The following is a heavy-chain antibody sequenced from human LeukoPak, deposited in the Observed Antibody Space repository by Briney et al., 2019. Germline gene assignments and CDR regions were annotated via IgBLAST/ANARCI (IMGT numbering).Heavy chain of an antibody. CDR1: GFTFDDYA. Sequence: GGSLRLSCAASGFTFDDYAMHWVRQAPGKGLEWVSLISWDGGSTYYADSVKGRFTISRDNSKNSLYLQMNSPRAEDTALYYCAKGSSGWGGNWFDPWGQGTLVTVSS. CDR2: ISWDGGST. V-gene: IGHV3-43D*03. J-gene: IGHJ5*02. CDR3: AKGSSGWGGNWFDP. D-gene: IGHD6-19*01.